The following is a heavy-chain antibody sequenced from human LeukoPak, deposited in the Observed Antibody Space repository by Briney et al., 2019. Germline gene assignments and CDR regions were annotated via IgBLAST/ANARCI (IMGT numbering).Heavy chain of an antibody. Sequence: GGSLRLSCVASGFPFVISGMGWVRQSPGKGLEWVSCISWNSGIIDYADSVKGRFTISRDNAKNSLYLQMNSLRVEDTAFYYCAKDRFFYDSGSKANWGQGTLVAVSS. J-gene: IGHJ4*02. CDR1: GFPFVISG. V-gene: IGHV3-9*01. CDR3: AKDRFFYDSGSKAN. CDR2: ISWNSGII. D-gene: IGHD3-22*01.